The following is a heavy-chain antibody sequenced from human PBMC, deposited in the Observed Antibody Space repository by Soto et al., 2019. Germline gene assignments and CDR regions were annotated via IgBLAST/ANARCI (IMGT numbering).Heavy chain of an antibody. V-gene: IGHV3-30*18. Sequence: GGSLRLSCAASGFTFSSYGMHWVRQAPGKGLEWVAVISYDGSNKYYADSVKGRFTISRDNSKNTLYLQMNSLRAEDTAVYYCAKDPGSRCSSTSCYTAQYYYYYGMDVWGQGTTVTVSS. CDR3: AKDPGSRCSSTSCYTAQYYYYYGMDV. CDR1: GFTFSSYG. J-gene: IGHJ6*02. CDR2: ISYDGSNK. D-gene: IGHD2-2*02.